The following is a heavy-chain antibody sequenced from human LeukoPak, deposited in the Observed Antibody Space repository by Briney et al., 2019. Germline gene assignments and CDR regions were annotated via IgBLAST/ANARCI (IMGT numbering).Heavy chain of an antibody. CDR1: GGSISSYY. V-gene: IGHV4-4*07. CDR3: AREALRGPYSSSWYGDYYYYMDV. CDR2: IYTSGST. D-gene: IGHD6-13*01. J-gene: IGHJ6*03. Sequence: SETLSLTCTVSGGSISSYYWSWIRQPAGKGLEWIGRIYTSGSTNYNPSLKSRVTMSVDTSKNQFSLKLSSVTAADTAVYYCAREALRGPYSSSWYGDYYYYMDVWGKGTTVTVSS.